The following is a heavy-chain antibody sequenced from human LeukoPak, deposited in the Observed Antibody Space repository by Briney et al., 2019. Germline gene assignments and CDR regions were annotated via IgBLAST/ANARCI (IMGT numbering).Heavy chain of an antibody. CDR1: GFTFSNYW. CDR3: ARRAGAYSHPYDY. D-gene: IGHD4/OR15-4a*01. Sequence: PGGSLRLSCAASGFTFSNYWMKWVRQAPGKGLEWVANIKHDGSEDYYLDSVKGRFTISRDNSKNTLYLQMNSLRAEDTAVYYCARRAGAYSHPYDYWGQGTLVTVSS. V-gene: IGHV3-7*03. J-gene: IGHJ4*02. CDR2: IKHDGSED.